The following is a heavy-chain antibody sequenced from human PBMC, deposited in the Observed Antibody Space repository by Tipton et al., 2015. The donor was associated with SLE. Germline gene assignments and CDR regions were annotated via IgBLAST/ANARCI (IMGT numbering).Heavy chain of an antibody. V-gene: IGHV4-4*02. Sequence: TLSLTCEVSGGSITSNNWWSWLRQSPGKGLEWIGDVWHTGTTNYNPSLKSRVSFSIDTSKHQFSLKLNSVTAADTAVYYCARRHYSGPFDSWGQGTLVTVSS. CDR1: GGSITSNNW. CDR3: ARRHYSGPFDS. D-gene: IGHD5-12*01. J-gene: IGHJ4*02. CDR2: VWHTGTT.